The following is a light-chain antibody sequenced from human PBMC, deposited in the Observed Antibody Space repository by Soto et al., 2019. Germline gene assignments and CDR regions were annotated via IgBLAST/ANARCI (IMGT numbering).Light chain of an antibody. CDR3: QQYSTYWT. CDR2: DDS. J-gene: IGKJ1*01. V-gene: IGKV1-5*01. CDR1: QTVSRW. Sequence: DIPMTQSPSTLSASLGDRVTITCRASQTVSRWLAWYQQRTGKAPKLLIYDDSSLESGVPSRFSSSGSGTEFTLTISSLQPYDSSTYFCQQYSTYWTFGQGTKVEIK.